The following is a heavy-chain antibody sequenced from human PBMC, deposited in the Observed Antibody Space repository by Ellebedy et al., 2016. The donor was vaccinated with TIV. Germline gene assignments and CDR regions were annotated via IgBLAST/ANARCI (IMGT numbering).Heavy chain of an antibody. V-gene: IGHV3-66*01. Sequence: PGGSLRLSCAASGFTVSSNYMSWVRQAPGKGLEWVSVIYSGGSTYYADSVKGRFTISRDNSKNTLYLQMNSLRAEDTAVYYCARAEGSGYDLAGTDYWGQGTLVTVSS. D-gene: IGHD5-12*01. J-gene: IGHJ4*02. CDR1: GFTVSSNY. CDR2: IYSGGST. CDR3: ARAEGSGYDLAGTDY.